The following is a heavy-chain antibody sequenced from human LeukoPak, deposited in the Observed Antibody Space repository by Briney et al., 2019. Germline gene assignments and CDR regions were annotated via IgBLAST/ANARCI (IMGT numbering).Heavy chain of an antibody. Sequence: GASVKVSCKASGYTFTGYYMHWVRQAPGQGLERMGWINPNSGGTNYAQKFQGRVTMTRDTSISTAYMELSRLRSDDTAVYYCARDFGYSSSWDGGSWFDPWGQGTLVTVSS. D-gene: IGHD6-13*01. V-gene: IGHV1-2*02. J-gene: IGHJ5*02. CDR3: ARDFGYSSSWDGGSWFDP. CDR1: GYTFTGYY. CDR2: INPNSGGT.